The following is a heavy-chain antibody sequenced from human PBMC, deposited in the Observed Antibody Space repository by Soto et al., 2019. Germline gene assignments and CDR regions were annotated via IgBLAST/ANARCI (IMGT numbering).Heavy chain of an antibody. CDR3: ARQIYDSDTGPNFQYYFDS. CDR1: GYSFTSYW. V-gene: IGHV5-10-1*01. Sequence: GESLKISCKGSGYSFTSYWITWVRQMPGKGLEWMGRIDPSDSYTKYSPSFQGHVTMSAAKSITTVFLQWSSLKASDTAMYYCARQIYDSDTGPNFQYYFDSWGQGTPVTVSS. J-gene: IGHJ4*02. D-gene: IGHD3-22*01. CDR2: IDPSDSYT.